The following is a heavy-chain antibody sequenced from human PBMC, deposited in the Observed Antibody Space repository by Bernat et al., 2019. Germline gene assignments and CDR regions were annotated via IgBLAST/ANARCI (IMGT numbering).Heavy chain of an antibody. Sequence: EVQLVESGGGLVQPGGSLRLSCAASGFTFSSYEMNWVRQAPGKGLEWVSYISSSGSTIYYADSVKGRFTISRDNAKNSLYLQMNSLGAEDTAVYYCARDWHYYFDYWGQGTLVTVAS. J-gene: IGHJ4*02. CDR3: ARDWHYYFDY. CDR1: GFTFSSYE. V-gene: IGHV3-48*03. CDR2: ISSSGSTI.